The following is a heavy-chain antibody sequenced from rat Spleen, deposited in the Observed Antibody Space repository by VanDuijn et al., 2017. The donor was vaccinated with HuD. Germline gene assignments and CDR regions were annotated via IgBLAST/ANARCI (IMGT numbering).Heavy chain of an antibody. Sequence: EVQLVESGGGLVQPGRSLKLSCAASGFTFSDYYMAWVRQTPKKGLEWVATISSSGSRIFYGDSVKGRFTISRDNVKSSLYLQMNSLKSEDTATYFCARPHSSLYVMDAWGQGASVTVSS. V-gene: IGHV5-22*01. J-gene: IGHJ4*01. CDR1: GFTFSDYY. D-gene: IGHD1-2*01. CDR2: ISSSGSRI. CDR3: ARPHSSLYVMDA.